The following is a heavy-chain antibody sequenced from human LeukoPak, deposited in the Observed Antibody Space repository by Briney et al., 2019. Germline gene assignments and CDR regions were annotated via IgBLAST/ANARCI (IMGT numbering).Heavy chain of an antibody. CDR1: LDTVSSSSAT. V-gene: IGHV6-1*01. Sequence: SQTLSLTCAISLDTVSSSSATWTWVRQSPSRCLEWLGRTYYRSKWSIDYAVSVESRIIINPDTSQNQFSLHLNSVTPEDTAVYYCARVPITPVGMTKAFDIWGQGTMVTVSS. CDR2: TYYRSKWSI. D-gene: IGHD4-23*01. CDR3: ARVPITPVGMTKAFDI. J-gene: IGHJ3*02.